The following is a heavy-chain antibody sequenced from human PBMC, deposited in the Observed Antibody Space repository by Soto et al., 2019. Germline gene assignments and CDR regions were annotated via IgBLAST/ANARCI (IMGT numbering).Heavy chain of an antibody. J-gene: IGHJ3*02. V-gene: IGHV4-31*03. CDR2: IYYSGTI. CDR3: AREESGKRGGFVFDI. D-gene: IGHD3-16*01. Sequence: QVQLQESGPGLVKPSETLSLTCTVSGGSISNDRYYWSWIRQRPGEGLEWIGYIYYSGTIHSNPSLRSRTSLSVDTSKNQFSLSLTSVTAADTAVYHCAREESGKRGGFVFDIWGQGTIITVSS. CDR1: GGSISNDRYY.